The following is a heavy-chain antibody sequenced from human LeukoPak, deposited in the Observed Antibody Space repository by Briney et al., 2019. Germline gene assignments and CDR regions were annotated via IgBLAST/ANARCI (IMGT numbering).Heavy chain of an antibody. CDR3: ARPPRY. CDR1: GGSINSFY. J-gene: IGHJ4*02. Sequence: SETLSLTCTVSGGSINSFYWSWIRQPPGKGLEWIGYIYYSGDTNYNPSLKSRVTMSVDTSKNQFSLKLTSVTAADTAVYYWARPPRYWGQGTLVTVSS. CDR2: IYYSGDT. V-gene: IGHV4-59*08.